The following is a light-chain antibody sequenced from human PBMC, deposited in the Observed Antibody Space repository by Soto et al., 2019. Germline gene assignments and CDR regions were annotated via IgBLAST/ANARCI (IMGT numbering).Light chain of an antibody. CDR3: QQYGSSPLT. V-gene: IGKV3-20*01. CDR2: GAS. Sequence: IVLTQSPGTLSLSPWDRATLSCRASQSVISDYLAWYQQKPGQAPRLRLYGASGRATGIPDRVSGSGSGTDVTLTISRLEPEDFAVYYCQQYGSSPLTFGGGTKVDIK. CDR1: QSVISDY. J-gene: IGKJ4*01.